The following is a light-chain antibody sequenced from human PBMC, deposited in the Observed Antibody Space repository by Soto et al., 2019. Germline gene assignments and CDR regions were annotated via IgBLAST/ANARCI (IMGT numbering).Light chain of an antibody. J-gene: IGKJ2*01. V-gene: IGKV3-20*01. Sequence: EIVLTQSPGTLSLSPGERATLSCRASQSVSSSYLAWYQQKPGQAPRLLIYGASSRATGIPDRFSGSGSGTDFPLTISRLEPEEFAVYYCQQYGSSSYTFGQGNKLEIK. CDR1: QSVSSSY. CDR3: QQYGSSSYT. CDR2: GAS.